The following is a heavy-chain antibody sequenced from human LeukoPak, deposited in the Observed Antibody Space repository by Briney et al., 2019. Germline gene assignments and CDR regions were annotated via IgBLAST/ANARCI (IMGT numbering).Heavy chain of an antibody. CDR3: ARDLGPAVSDYDWRGSFDY. CDR1: GFTFTSYE. Sequence: GGSLRLSCAASGFTFTSYEMNWVRQAPGKGLEWVSHISRSGNTIYYADSVKGRFTISRDNANNSLYLHMNSLRADDTATYFCARDLGPAVSDYDWRGSFDYWGQGILGTVSS. D-gene: IGHD5-12*01. V-gene: IGHV3-48*03. J-gene: IGHJ4*02. CDR2: ISRSGNTI.